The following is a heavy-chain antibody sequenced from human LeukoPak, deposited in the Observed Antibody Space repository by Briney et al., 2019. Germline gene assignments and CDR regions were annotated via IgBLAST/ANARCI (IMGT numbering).Heavy chain of an antibody. Sequence: GGSLRLSCAASGFTFSNAWMSWVRQAPGKGLEWVGRIKSKTDGGTTDYAAPVKGRFTISRDDSKNTLYLQMNSLKTEDTAVYYCTTSAWYCSSTSCHPDYWGQGTLVTVSS. J-gene: IGHJ4*02. CDR2: IKSKTDGGTT. V-gene: IGHV3-15*01. CDR1: GFTFSNAW. CDR3: TTSAWYCSSTSCHPDY. D-gene: IGHD2-2*01.